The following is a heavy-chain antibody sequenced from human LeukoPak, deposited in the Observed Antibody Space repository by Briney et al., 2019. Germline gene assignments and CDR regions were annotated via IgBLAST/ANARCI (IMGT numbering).Heavy chain of an antibody. CDR2: IYYSGST. D-gene: IGHD3-3*01. V-gene: IGHV4-31*03. CDR1: GGSISSVAYY. J-gene: IGHJ5*02. CDR3: VRASSITIFGVVKINCFDL. Sequence: SQTLSLTCTVSGGSISSVAYYWSWIRQHPGKGLEGIGYIYYSGSTYYNPSLKSRVTISVDTSKNPFYLTMSSVTAADTAVYYCVRASSITIFGVVKINCFDLWGQGTLVTVSS.